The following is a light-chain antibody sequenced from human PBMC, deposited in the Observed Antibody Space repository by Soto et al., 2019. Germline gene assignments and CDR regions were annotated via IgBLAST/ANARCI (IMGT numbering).Light chain of an antibody. V-gene: IGLV1-40*01. Sequence: QAVVTQPPSVSGAPGQRVTISCTGSSSNIGAGYDVHWYQQLPGTAPKLLIYGNSNRPSGVPDRFSGSKSGTSASLAITGLQAEDEADDYCQSYDSGLSGYVFGTGTKLTVL. CDR1: SSNIGAGYD. CDR2: GNS. CDR3: QSYDSGLSGYV. J-gene: IGLJ1*01.